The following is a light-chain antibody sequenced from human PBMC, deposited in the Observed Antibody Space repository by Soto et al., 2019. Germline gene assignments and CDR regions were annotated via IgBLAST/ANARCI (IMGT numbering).Light chain of an antibody. CDR2: DAS. CDR1: QSVGTW. CDR3: QQYYSYSLWT. Sequence: DIQLTQSPSALSASVGDRVTCTCRASQSVGTWLAWYQQKPGKAPELLIYDASTLRNGVPSRFSGAGSGTEFTLTIRGLQSDDFATYYCQQYYSYSLWTFGQGTKVEIK. J-gene: IGKJ1*01. V-gene: IGKV1-5*01.